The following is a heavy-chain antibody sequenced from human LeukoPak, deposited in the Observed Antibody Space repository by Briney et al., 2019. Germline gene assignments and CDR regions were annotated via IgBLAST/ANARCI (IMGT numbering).Heavy chain of an antibody. V-gene: IGHV3-21*01. CDR2: ISSSSSYI. CDR3: ARGRRIAAAGTGDYYYYMDV. CDR1: GFTFSSYS. J-gene: IGHJ6*03. D-gene: IGHD6-13*01. Sequence: GGSLRLSCAASGFTFSSYSMNWVRQAPGKGLEWVSSISSSSSYIYYADSVKGRFTISRDNAKNSLYLQMNSLRAEDTAVYYCARGRRIAAAGTGDYYYYMDVWGKGTTVTVSS.